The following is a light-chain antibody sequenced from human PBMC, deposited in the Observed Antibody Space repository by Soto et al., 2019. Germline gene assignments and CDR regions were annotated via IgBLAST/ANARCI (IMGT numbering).Light chain of an antibody. V-gene: IGKV3-20*01. CDR2: GVS. CDR1: QSVSSSD. J-gene: IGKJ1*01. Sequence: EIVLTQSPGTLSLSPGERATLSCRASQSVSSSDLAWYQQKPGQAPRLLIYGVSSRATGIPDRFSGIGSGTDFTLTISRLEPEEFAVYYCQQYGISPLTFGQGNKVYIK. CDR3: QQYGISPLT.